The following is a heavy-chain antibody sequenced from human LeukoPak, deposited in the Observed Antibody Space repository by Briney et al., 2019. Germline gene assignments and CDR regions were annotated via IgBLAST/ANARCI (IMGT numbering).Heavy chain of an antibody. CDR1: GYTFTSYG. CDR3: ARAQTTLLLDY. CDR2: ISAHNGNT. Sequence: GASVKVSCKASGYTFTSYGILWVRQAPGQGLQWMGWISAHNGNTNYAQKLQGRVTMTTDTSTSTVYMELRSLRSDDTAVYYCARAQTTLLLDYWGQGTLVTVSS. D-gene: IGHD4-11*01. J-gene: IGHJ4*02. V-gene: IGHV1-18*01.